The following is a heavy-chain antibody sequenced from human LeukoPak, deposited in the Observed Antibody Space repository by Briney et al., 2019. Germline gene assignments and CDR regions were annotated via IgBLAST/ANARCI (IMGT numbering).Heavy chain of an antibody. CDR3: APGIIVGIDY. J-gene: IGHJ4*02. Sequence: GGSLRLSCAASGFTFGDYYMTWIRQAPGKGLQWVSYISISGTTIFYADSVKGRFTISRDNAKNSLYLQMNSLRAEDTAVYYCAPGIIVGIDYWGQGTLVTVSS. D-gene: IGHD3-22*01. CDR1: GFTFGDYY. CDR2: ISISGTTI. V-gene: IGHV3-11*04.